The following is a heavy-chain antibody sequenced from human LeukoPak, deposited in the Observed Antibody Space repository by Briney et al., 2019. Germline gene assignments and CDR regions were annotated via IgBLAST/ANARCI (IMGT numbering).Heavy chain of an antibody. Sequence: GGSLRLSCVASGFTFTTFWMTWVHQAPGKGLEWVGNIRQDGSVTFYGDSVKGRFTISRDNAKNSVFLQMNSLRAEDTAVYYCATSKDTAGGPYWGQGALVTVSS. V-gene: IGHV3-7*01. CDR3: ATSKDTAGGPY. J-gene: IGHJ4*02. CDR2: IRQDGSVT. D-gene: IGHD6-13*01. CDR1: GFTFTTFW.